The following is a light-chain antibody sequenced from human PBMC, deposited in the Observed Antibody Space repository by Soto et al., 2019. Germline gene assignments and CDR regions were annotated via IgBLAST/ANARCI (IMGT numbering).Light chain of an antibody. V-gene: IGKV1-39*01. Sequence: DLQMTQSPSSLSASVGDRVTITCRASQRISSYLNWYQQKPGKAPKLLIYAASNLQSGVPSRFSGSGSGTDFTLSISNLQPEDFATYYCQQSNSTPYTFGQGTKLEI. CDR1: QRISSY. CDR2: AAS. J-gene: IGKJ2*01. CDR3: QQSNSTPYT.